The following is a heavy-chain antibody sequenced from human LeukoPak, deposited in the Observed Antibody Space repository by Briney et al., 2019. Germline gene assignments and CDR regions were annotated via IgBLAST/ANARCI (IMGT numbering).Heavy chain of an antibody. J-gene: IGHJ4*02. Sequence: GGSLRLSCAASGFAFSSYAMSWVRQAPGKGLEWVSSITGSSASTYYADSVKGRFTISRDNSKNTLYLQMNSLRAEDMAVYFCAKLDYYDTHWGQGTLVTVSS. CDR3: AKLDYYDTH. V-gene: IGHV3-23*01. D-gene: IGHD3-22*01. CDR1: GFAFSSYA. CDR2: ITGSSAST.